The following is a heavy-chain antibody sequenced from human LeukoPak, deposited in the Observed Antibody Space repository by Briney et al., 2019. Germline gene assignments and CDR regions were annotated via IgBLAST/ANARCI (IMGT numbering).Heavy chain of an antibody. CDR1: GFTFSSYA. V-gene: IGHV3-23*01. J-gene: IGHJ5*02. CDR3: ARLILRGSSWQHNWFDP. D-gene: IGHD6-13*01. CDR2: ISGSGGST. Sequence: PGGSLRLSCAASGFTFSSYAMSWVRQAPGKGLEWVSAISGSGGSTYYADSVKGRFTISRDNSKNTLYLQMNSLRAEDTAVYYCARLILRGSSWQHNWFDPWGQGTLVTVFS.